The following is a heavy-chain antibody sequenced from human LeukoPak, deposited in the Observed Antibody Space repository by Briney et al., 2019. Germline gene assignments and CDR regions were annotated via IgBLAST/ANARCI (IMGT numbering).Heavy chain of an antibody. Sequence: ASVKVSCQASGYTFTTYGISWVRQAPGQGLEWMGWISTNNGKTNYEQKLQGRVTMTTDTSTSTAYMELRSLRSDDTAVYYCARDRGSSSSPDYVDYWGQGTLVTVSS. D-gene: IGHD6-6*01. CDR2: ISTNNGKT. CDR1: GYTFTTYG. CDR3: ARDRGSSSSPDYVDY. J-gene: IGHJ4*02. V-gene: IGHV1-18*04.